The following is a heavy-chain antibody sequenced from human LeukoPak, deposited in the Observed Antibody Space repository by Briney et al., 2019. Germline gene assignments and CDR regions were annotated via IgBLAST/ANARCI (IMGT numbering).Heavy chain of an antibody. CDR2: ISSSGSGDNT. CDR3: AKDRGDSSGYYYVDYYYGMDV. D-gene: IGHD3-22*01. V-gene: IGHV3-23*01. Sequence: GGSLRLSCAASGVTLSSFAMSWARQAPGKGLEWVSGISSSGSGDNTYYADSVKGRFTISRDNAKNSLYLQMNSLRAEDTALYYCAKDRGDSSGYYYVDYYYGMDVWGQGTTVTVSS. J-gene: IGHJ6*02. CDR1: GVTLSSFA.